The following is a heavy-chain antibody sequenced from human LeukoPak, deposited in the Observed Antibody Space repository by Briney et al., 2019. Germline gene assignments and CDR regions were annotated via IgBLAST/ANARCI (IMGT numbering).Heavy chain of an antibody. D-gene: IGHD4-17*01. CDR1: GGSINNYY. V-gene: IGHV4-59*08. CDR3: ARQTTVTWFNWFDP. Sequence: SETLSLTCTVSGGSINNYYWSWIRQPPGKGLEWIGYIYYSGSTNYNPSLKSRVTISVDTSKNQFSLKLSSVTAADTAVYYCARQTTVTWFNWFDPWGQGTLVTVSS. CDR2: IYYSGST. J-gene: IGHJ5*02.